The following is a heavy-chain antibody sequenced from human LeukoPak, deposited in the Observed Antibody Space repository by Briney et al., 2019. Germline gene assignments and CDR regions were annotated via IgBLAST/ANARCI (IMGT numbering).Heavy chain of an antibody. CDR3: ARNWGGSGDGFGNFDY. Sequence: ASVKVSCKASGYTFTSYDLHWVRQAPGQGLEWMGIINPSGGSTSYAQKFQGRVTVTRDTSTRTVYMELSGLRSEDTAVYYCARNWGGSGDGFGNFDYWGQGTLVTVSS. CDR1: GYTFTSYD. CDR2: INPSGGST. V-gene: IGHV1-46*01. J-gene: IGHJ4*02. D-gene: IGHD5-24*01.